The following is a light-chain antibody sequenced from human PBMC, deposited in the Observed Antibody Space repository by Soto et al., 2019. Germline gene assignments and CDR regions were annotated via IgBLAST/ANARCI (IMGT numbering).Light chain of an antibody. J-gene: IGLJ3*02. CDR3: AAWDDSLNGHWV. Sequence: QAVVTQTPSASGTPGQRVTFSCSGGSSNIGGNYVSWFQQLPGMAPKLLIYETYKRPSGVPDRFSGSKSGTSASLAISGLQSEDEADYYCAAWDDSLNGHWVFGGGTKLTVL. V-gene: IGLV1-44*01. CDR2: ETY. CDR1: SSNIGGNY.